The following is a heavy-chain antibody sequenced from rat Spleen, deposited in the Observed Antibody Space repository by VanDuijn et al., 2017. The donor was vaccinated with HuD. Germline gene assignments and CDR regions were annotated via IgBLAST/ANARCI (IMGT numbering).Heavy chain of an antibody. CDR3: ARLWDS. V-gene: IGHV5-22*01. J-gene: IGHJ2*01. Sequence: EVQLVESGGGLVQPGRSLKLSCTASGFTFSDFYMAWVRQAPKRGLEWVASISYEGSGTYYGDSVKGRFTISRDNAKSTLYLQMDSLRSEDTATYYCARLWDSWGQGVMVTVSS. CDR2: ISYEGSGT. CDR1: GFTFSDFY.